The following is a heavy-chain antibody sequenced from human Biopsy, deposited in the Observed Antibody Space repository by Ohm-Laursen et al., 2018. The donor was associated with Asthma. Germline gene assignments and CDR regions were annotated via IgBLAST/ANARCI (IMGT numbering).Heavy chain of an antibody. CDR3: ARASVVKHYYYYGMDV. Sequence: SLRLSCAASGFTFSDYAIYWVRQAPGKGLEWVAFISYDGSDKFYADSVKGRFTTSRDNSQNTLDLHMNRLTFKDTAVYYCARASVVKHYYYYGMDVWGPGTTVTVFS. J-gene: IGHJ6*02. CDR2: ISYDGSDK. CDR1: GFTFSDYA. V-gene: IGHV3-30-3*01.